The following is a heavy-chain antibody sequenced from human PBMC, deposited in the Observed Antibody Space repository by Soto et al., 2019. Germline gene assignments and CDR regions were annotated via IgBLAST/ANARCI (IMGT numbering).Heavy chain of an antibody. V-gene: IGHV1-18*01. D-gene: IGHD3-3*01. CDR3: ARYLCGSGYYTGHENYGMDV. CDR2: ISAYNGNT. CDR1: GYTFTSYG. J-gene: IGHJ6*02. Sequence: ASVKVSCKASGYTFTSYGISWVRQAPGQGLEWMGWISAYNGNTNYAQKLQGRVTMTTDTSTSTAYMELRSLRSDDTAVYYCARYLCGSGYYTGHENYGMDVWGQGTTVTVSS.